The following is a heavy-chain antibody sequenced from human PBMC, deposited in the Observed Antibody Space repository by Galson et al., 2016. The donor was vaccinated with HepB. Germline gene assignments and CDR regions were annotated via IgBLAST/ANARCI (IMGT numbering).Heavy chain of an antibody. CDR2: IFSTGNT. D-gene: IGHD2-2*02. CDR3: ARSKYPKSLNFDS. J-gene: IGHJ4*02. V-gene: IGHV4-61*03. Sequence: ETLSLTCSVSGDSVSNADYYWSWIRQPPGKGLEWVGYIFSTGNTKYNSSLKSRVTISLDASKSHFSLILNSVTAADSAVYYCARSKYPKSLNFDSRGQGTLVTVSS. CDR1: GDSVSNADYY.